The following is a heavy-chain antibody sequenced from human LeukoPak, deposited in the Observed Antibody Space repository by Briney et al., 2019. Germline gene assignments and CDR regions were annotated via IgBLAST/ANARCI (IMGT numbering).Heavy chain of an antibody. CDR2: INSDGSST. Sequence: PGGSLRLSCAASGFTFSSYAMSWVRQAPGKGLVWVSRINSDGSSTSYADSVKGRFTISRDNAKNTLYLQMNSLRAEDTAVYYCASSLGVRGVKVGPNAFDIWGQGTMVTVSS. D-gene: IGHD3-10*01. CDR1: GFTFSSYA. J-gene: IGHJ3*02. V-gene: IGHV3-74*01. CDR3: ASSLGVRGVKVGPNAFDI.